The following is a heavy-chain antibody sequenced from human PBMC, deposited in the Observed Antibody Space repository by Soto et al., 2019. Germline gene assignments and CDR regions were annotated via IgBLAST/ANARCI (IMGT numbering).Heavy chain of an antibody. V-gene: IGHV3-23*01. D-gene: IGHD1-26*01. CDR3: ARRGSGSYDAY. CDR2: ISGSGGST. Sequence: EVQLLESGGGLVQPGGSRRLSCAASGFTFSSYAMRWVRQAPVKGLEWVSAISGSGGSTYYADSVKGRFTISRDNSKNTLYLQMNSLRAEDPAVYYCARRGSGSYDAYCVQGTLVTVSS. CDR1: GFTFSSYA. J-gene: IGHJ4*02.